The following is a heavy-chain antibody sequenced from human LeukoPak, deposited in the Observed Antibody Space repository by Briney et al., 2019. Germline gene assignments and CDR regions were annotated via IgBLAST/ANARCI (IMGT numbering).Heavy chain of an antibody. CDR2: ISYDGSNK. J-gene: IGHJ6*02. D-gene: IGHD3-10*01. CDR1: GFTFSSYA. Sequence: GGSLRLSCAASGFTFSSYAMHWVRQAPGKGLEWVAVISYDGSNKYYADSVKGRFTISRDNSKNTLYLQMNSLRAEDTAVYYCAKGAYGSGSYFYYYYGMDVWGQGTTVTVSS. V-gene: IGHV3-30*04. CDR3: AKGAYGSGSYFYYYYGMDV.